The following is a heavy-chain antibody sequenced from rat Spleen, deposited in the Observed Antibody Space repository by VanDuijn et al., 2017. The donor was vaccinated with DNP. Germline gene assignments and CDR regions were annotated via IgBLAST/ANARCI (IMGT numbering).Heavy chain of an antibody. CDR3: TTQTYYGMGKFDY. Sequence: EVQLVESGGGLVRPGRSMKLSCAASGFTFNNYYMAWVRQAPTKGLEWVASISIGGGNTYYRDSVKGRFTISRDNAKSALYLQMDSLRSEETATYYCTTQTYYGMGKFDYWGQGIMVTVSS. CDR2: ISIGGGNT. V-gene: IGHV5S11*01. CDR1: GFTFNNYY. J-gene: IGHJ2*01. D-gene: IGHD1-9*01.